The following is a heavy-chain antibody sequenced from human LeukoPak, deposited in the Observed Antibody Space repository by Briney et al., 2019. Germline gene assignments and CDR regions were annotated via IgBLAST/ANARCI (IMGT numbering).Heavy chain of an antibody. V-gene: IGHV3-48*03. J-gene: IGHJ4*02. Sequence: GGSLRLSCAASGFTFSRSWMHWVRQAPGKGLEWVSFINSFGSVISYADSVKGRFTFSRDIAKNSLYLQMNRLSAEDTGVYYCARERQDIKVFDYWGQGTLVTVSS. D-gene: IGHD2-15*01. CDR3: ARERQDIKVFDY. CDR1: GFTFSRSW. CDR2: INSFGSVI.